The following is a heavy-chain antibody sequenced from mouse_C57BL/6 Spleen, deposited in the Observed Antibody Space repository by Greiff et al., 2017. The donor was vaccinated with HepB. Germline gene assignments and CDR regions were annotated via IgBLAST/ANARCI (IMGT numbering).Heavy chain of an antibody. CDR1: GYTFTSYW. Sequence: QVQLQQPGAELVMPGASVKLSCKASGYTFTSYWMHWVKQRPGQGLEWIGEIDPSDSYTNYNQKFKGKSTLTVDKSSSTAYMQLSSLTSEDSAVYYCARAGYIGFDYGGQGTTLTVSS. CDR3: ARAGYIGFDY. CDR2: IDPSDSYT. J-gene: IGHJ2*01. V-gene: IGHV1-69*01. D-gene: IGHD1-3*01.